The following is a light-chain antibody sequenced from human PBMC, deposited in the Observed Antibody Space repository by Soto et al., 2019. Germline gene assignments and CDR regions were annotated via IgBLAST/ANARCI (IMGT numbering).Light chain of an antibody. V-gene: IGKV3-11*01. CDR3: QQRHMWPIT. CDR1: QSVSNN. CDR2: DAY. J-gene: IGKJ5*01. Sequence: IVLTQSPTTLSVSPGEGLTLSCRASQSVSNNLAWYQQRHGQAPRVLIYDAYNRATGIPPRFSGSGYGTDFNLTISSLETEDSAVYYCQQRHMWPITFGQGTRLEIK.